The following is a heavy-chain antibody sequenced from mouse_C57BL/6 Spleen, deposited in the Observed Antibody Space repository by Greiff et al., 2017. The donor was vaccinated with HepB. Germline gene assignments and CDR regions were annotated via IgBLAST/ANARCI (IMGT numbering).Heavy chain of an antibody. Sequence: VLLQQSGPELVKPGASVKISCKASGYAFSSSWMNWVKQRPGKGLEWIGRIYPGDGDTNYNGKFKGKATLTADKSSSTAYMQLSSLTSEDSAVYFCARSSPYGNYWYFDVWGTGTTVTVSS. CDR3: ARSSPYGNYWYFDV. V-gene: IGHV1-82*01. D-gene: IGHD2-1*01. CDR1: GYAFSSSW. J-gene: IGHJ1*03. CDR2: IYPGDGDT.